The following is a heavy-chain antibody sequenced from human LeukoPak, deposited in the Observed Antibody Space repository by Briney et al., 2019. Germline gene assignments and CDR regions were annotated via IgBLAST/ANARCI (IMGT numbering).Heavy chain of an antibody. D-gene: IGHD6-6*01. CDR1: RFHFSRYT. CDR2: ISSSSSYI. CDR3: ATYSSSYFDY. V-gene: IGHV3-21*01. J-gene: IGHJ4*02. Sequence: GGSLTLSWAVSRFHFSRYTMQWVRQATEQGLEWVSSISSSSSYIYYADSVQGRFTISRDNAKNSLYLQMNSLRAEDTAVYYCATYSSSYFDYWGQGTLVTVSS.